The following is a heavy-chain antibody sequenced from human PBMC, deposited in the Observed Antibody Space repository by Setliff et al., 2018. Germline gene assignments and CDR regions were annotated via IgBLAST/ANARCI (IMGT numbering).Heavy chain of an antibody. CDR1: GFTFSSYW. Sequence: PGGSLRLSCAASGFTFSSYWMSWVRQAPGKGPEWVASIKEDGSQKYYVDSVKGRFTISRDNAKSSLYLQMNSLRAEDTAVYYCTRARGRNYMDVWGKGTTVTV. V-gene: IGHV3-7*03. CDR2: IKEDGSQK. CDR3: TRARGRNYMDV. J-gene: IGHJ6*03.